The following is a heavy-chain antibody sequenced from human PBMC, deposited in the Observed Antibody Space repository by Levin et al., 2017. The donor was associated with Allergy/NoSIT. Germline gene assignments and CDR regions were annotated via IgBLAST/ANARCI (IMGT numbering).Heavy chain of an antibody. D-gene: IGHD4-17*01. J-gene: IGHJ4*02. CDR1: GFTLSHYT. Sequence: GGSLRLSCAASGFTLSHYTMNWVRQAPGKGLEWVSYISSSSTTIYYADSVKGRFTISRDNAKNSLYLQMNSLRDEDTAVYYCARDRTTVSAPVDYWGQGTLVTVSS. V-gene: IGHV3-48*02. CDR3: ARDRTTVSAPVDY. CDR2: ISSSSTTI.